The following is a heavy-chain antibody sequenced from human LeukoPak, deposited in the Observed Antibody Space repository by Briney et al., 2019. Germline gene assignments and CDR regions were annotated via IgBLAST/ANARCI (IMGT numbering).Heavy chain of an antibody. CDR1: GGSISSYY. D-gene: IGHD3-22*01. Sequence: SETLSLTCTVSGGSISSYYWSWIRQPAGKGLEWIGRFYISGSTNYNPSLKSRVTMSVDTSKNQFSLRLNTVTAADTAVYYCARGNYYDSVGPDSFDVWGQGTLVTVSS. CDR3: ARGNYYDSVGPDSFDV. V-gene: IGHV4-4*07. CDR2: FYISGST. J-gene: IGHJ3*01.